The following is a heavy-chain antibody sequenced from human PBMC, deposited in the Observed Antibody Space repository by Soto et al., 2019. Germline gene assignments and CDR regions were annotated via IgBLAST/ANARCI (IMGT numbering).Heavy chain of an antibody. CDR3: ARVLRFLEWSRPLGYYYYYMDV. Sequence: ASVKVSCTASGYTFTSYDINWVRQATGQGLEWMGWMNPNSGNTGYAQKFQGRVTMTRNTSISTAYMELSSLRSEDTAVYYCARVLRFLEWSRPLGYYYYYMDVWGKGTTVTVSS. CDR2: MNPNSGNT. D-gene: IGHD3-3*01. CDR1: GYTFTSYD. V-gene: IGHV1-8*01. J-gene: IGHJ6*03.